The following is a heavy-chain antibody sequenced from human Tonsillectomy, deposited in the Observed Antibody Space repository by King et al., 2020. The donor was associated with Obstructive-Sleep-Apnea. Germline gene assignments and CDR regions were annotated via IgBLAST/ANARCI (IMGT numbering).Heavy chain of an antibody. Sequence: QLVQSGAEVKKPGESLRISCQGSGYNFPIYWIGWVRQMPGKGLEWMALIYPGDSDTKYSPSFQGQVTISADKSISPAYLQWGSLKASDTAMYYCARPYVDQSMNDAFDIWGQGTMVTVSS. V-gene: IGHV5-51*01. J-gene: IGHJ3*02. CDR1: GYNFPIYW. CDR2: IYPGDSDT. CDR3: ARPYVDQSMNDAFDI. D-gene: IGHD3-16*01.